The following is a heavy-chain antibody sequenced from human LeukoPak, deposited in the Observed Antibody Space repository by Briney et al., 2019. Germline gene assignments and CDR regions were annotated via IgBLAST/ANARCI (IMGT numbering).Heavy chain of an antibody. J-gene: IGHJ4*02. Sequence: ASVKVSCKASGYTFTGYYMHWVRQAPGQGLEWMGWINPNSGGTNYAQKFQGRVTMTRDTSISTAYMELSSLRSEDTAVYYCARGVLQVPAAIVGYWGQGTLVTVSS. V-gene: IGHV1-2*02. CDR1: GYTFTGYY. D-gene: IGHD2-2*01. CDR3: ARGVLQVPAAIVGY. CDR2: INPNSGGT.